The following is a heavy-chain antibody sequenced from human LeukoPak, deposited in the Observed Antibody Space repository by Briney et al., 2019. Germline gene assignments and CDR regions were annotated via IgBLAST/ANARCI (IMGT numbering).Heavy chain of an antibody. CDR1: GGSFSGYY. D-gene: IGHD5-18*01. V-gene: IGHV4-34*01. J-gene: IGHJ4*02. Sequence: SETLSLTCAVYGGSFSGYYWSCIRQPPGKGLEWIGEINHSGSTNYNPSLKSRVTISVDTSKNQFSLKLSSVTAADTAVYYCARARGYSYGFDYWGQGTLVTVSS. CDR3: ARARGYSYGFDY. CDR2: INHSGST.